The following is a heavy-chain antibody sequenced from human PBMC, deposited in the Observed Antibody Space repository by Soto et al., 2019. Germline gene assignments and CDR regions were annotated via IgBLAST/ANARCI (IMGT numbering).Heavy chain of an antibody. D-gene: IGHD3-16*01. CDR3: TRTFISRQDGFDL. Sequence: QVQLVQSGAEVKKPGASVNVSCKASGYSFTNYYMHWVRQAPGQGLEYVGVIHPNGGGTSYAQKFQGRVTMTSDTSTSIVYMELSSLRSDDTAVYYCTRTFISRQDGFDLWGQGTLVTVSS. CDR2: IHPNGGGT. J-gene: IGHJ4*02. CDR1: GYSFTNYY. V-gene: IGHV1-46*03.